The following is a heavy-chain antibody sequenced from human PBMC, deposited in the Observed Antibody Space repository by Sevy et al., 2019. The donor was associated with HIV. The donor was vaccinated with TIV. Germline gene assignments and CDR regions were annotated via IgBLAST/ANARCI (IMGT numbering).Heavy chain of an antibody. CDR1: GFTFSSYA. V-gene: IGHV3-23*01. D-gene: IGHD2-2*01. Sequence: GESLKISCAASGFTFSSYAMSWVRQAPGKGLEWVSAISGSGGSTYYADSVKGRFTISRDNSKNTLYLQMNSLRAEDTAVYYCAKDRVRAMSLEIDYWGQGTLVTVSS. J-gene: IGHJ4*02. CDR3: AKDRVRAMSLEIDY. CDR2: ISGSGGST.